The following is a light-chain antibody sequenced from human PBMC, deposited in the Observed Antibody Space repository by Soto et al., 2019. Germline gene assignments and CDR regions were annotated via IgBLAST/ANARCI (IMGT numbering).Light chain of an antibody. V-gene: IGKV2D-29*01. J-gene: IGKJ1*01. CDR3: LQTLHLPWT. CDR2: EVS. CDR1: QSLLHSDGKTF. Sequence: DIVMTQTPLSLSVTPGQPASISCRSSQSLLHSDGKTFFYWYLQRPGQPPQLLIYEVSNRFSGVPDRFSGSGSGTDFTLKISRVEAEDVGIYYCLQTLHLPWTFGQGTKVDIK.